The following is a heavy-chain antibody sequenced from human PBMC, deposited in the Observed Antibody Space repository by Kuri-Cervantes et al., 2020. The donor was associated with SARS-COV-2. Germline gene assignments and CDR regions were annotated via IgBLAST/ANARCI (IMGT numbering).Heavy chain of an antibody. Sequence: GSLRLSCAASGFTFSSYSMNWIRQPPGKGLEWIGSIYHSGSTYYNPSLKSRVTISVDTSKNQFSLKLSSVTAADTAVYYCARPTIFGVSPDAFDIWGQGTMVTVSS. CDR3: ARPTIFGVSPDAFDI. CDR2: IYHSGST. J-gene: IGHJ3*02. D-gene: IGHD3-3*01. V-gene: IGHV4-38-2*01. CDR1: GFTFSSYS.